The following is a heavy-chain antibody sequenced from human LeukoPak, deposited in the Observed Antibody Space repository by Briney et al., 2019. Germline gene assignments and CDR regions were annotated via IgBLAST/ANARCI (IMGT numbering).Heavy chain of an antibody. CDR1: GFTVSSNY. D-gene: IGHD3-10*01. V-gene: IGHV3-66*01. Sequence: GGSLRLSCAASGFTVSSNYMSWVRQAPGKGLEWVSVIYSGGSTYYADSVKGRFTISRDNSKNTLYLQMNSLRAEDTAVYYCAKGGLTTMVRGVPGSIDYWGQGTLVTVSS. CDR2: IYSGGST. CDR3: AKGGLTTMVRGVPGSIDY. J-gene: IGHJ4*02.